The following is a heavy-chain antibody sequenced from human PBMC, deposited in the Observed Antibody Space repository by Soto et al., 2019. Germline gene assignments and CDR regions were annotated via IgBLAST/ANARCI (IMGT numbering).Heavy chain of an antibody. V-gene: IGHV3-23*01. Sequence: GSLRLSCAASGFTFSSYAMSWVRQAPGKWLEWVSAISGSGGSTYYADSVKGRFTISRDNSKNTLYLQMNSLRAEDTAVYYCAKVKSYYGSGSYSPFDYWGQGTLVTVSS. CDR2: ISGSGGST. J-gene: IGHJ4*02. D-gene: IGHD3-10*01. CDR1: GFTFSSYA. CDR3: AKVKSYYGSGSYSPFDY.